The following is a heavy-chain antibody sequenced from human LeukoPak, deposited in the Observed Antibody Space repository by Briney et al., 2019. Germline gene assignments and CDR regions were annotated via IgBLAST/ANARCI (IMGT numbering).Heavy chain of an antibody. J-gene: IGHJ6*03. V-gene: IGHV4-34*01. CDR2: SNDSGGT. CDR3: ARLSVIVGAALEYYYYYMDV. Sequence: SETLSLTCAVYGGTFSGYYWSWIRQPPGKRLEWVGESNDSGGTNYNPSLKSRVTISADKSKNQVSLKLTSVTAADTAVYYCARLSVIVGAALEYYYYYMDVWGQGTTVTVSS. CDR1: GGTFSGYY. D-gene: IGHD1-26*01.